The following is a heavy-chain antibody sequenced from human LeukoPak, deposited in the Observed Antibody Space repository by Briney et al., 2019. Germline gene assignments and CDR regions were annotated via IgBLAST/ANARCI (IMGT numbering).Heavy chain of an antibody. J-gene: IGHJ4*02. D-gene: IGHD2-2*01. CDR3: AKDQLDSTSCSDY. CDR1: GFTFSSYA. V-gene: IGHV3-23*01. Sequence: GGSLRLSCAASGFTFSSYATSWVRQAPGKGLEWVSAISGSGGSTYYADSVKGRFTISRDNSKNTLYLQMNSLRAEDTAVYYCAKDQLDSTSCSDYWGQGTLVTVSS. CDR2: ISGSGGST.